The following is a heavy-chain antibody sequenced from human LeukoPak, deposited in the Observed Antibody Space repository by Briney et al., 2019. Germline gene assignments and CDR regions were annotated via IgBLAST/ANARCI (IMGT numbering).Heavy chain of an antibody. CDR1: GFSFSGYA. Sequence: GGSLRLSCAASGFSFSGYAMSWVRQAPGKGLEWVSAISGSGSNTYYADSVKGRFTISRDNSRNTLYLQMNSLGAGDSAVYYCAKDQSGYYRPFDYWGQGTLVTVSS. J-gene: IGHJ4*02. V-gene: IGHV3-23*01. CDR2: ISGSGSNT. CDR3: AKDQSGYYRPFDY. D-gene: IGHD3-22*01.